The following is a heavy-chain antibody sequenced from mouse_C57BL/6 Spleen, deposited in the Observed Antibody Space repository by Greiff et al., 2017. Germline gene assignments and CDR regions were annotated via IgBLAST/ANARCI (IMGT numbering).Heavy chain of an antibody. CDR3: ARYYYDSDEESYYAMDY. CDR1: GYAFTNYL. J-gene: IGHJ4*01. V-gene: IGHV1-54*01. CDR2: VNPGSGGT. Sequence: VQLQQSGAELVRPGTSVKVSCKASGYAFTNYLIEWVKQRPGQGLEWIGMVNPGSGGTNYNEKFKGKATLTADKSSSTAYMRLSSLTSEDSAVYFCARYYYDSDEESYYAMDYWGQGTSVTVSS. D-gene: IGHD2-4*01.